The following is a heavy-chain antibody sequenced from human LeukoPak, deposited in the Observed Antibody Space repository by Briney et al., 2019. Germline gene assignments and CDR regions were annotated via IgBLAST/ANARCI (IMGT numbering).Heavy chain of an antibody. Sequence: SETLSLTCTVSGGSISNSYWSWIRQPAGKGLEWIGRIYTSGSTNYNPSLKSRVTMSVDTSKNQFSLNLTSVTAADTAVYYCARDYYDSSGYYSGFDYWGQGTLVTVSS. CDR2: IYTSGST. V-gene: IGHV4-4*07. CDR3: ARDYYDSSGYYSGFDY. J-gene: IGHJ4*02. CDR1: GGSISNSY. D-gene: IGHD3-22*01.